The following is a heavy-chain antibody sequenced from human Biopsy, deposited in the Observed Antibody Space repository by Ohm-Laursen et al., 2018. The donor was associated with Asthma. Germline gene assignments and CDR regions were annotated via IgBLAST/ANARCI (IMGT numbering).Heavy chain of an antibody. CDR3: ARKAGSCISRTCYSLDF. V-gene: IGHV1-69*13. J-gene: IGHJ4*02. Sequence: SVKVSCKPLGGTFNTYVIGWVRQAPGQGLEWMGGINSVFGTTSYPQKFQDRVTITADDSTGTVYMELSSLRSEDTAVYYCARKAGSCISRTCYSLDFWGQGTLVTVSS. CDR2: INSVFGTT. D-gene: IGHD2-2*01. CDR1: GGTFNTYV.